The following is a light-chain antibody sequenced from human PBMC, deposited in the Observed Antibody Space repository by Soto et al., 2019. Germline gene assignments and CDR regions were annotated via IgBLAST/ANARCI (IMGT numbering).Light chain of an antibody. CDR2: GSS. CDR1: HSVSSSY. CDR3: QQYGSSPFT. J-gene: IGKJ3*01. Sequence: IVVTQSPCTLSLSPGERATLSCRASHSVSSSYLAWYQQKPGQPPRLLISGSSIRATGIPKRFSGSASGTNFTLTISSLEPEDFAVFYCQQYGSSPFTFGPGTKVDIK. V-gene: IGKV3-20*01.